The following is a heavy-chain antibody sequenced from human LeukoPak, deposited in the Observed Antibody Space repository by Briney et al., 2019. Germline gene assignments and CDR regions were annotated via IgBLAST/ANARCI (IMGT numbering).Heavy chain of an antibody. V-gene: IGHV1-69*13. Sequence: SVKVSCKASGYTFTSYAMNWVRQAPGQGLEWMGGIIPIFGTANYAQKFQGRVTITADESTSTAYMELSSLRSEDTAVYYCARDSRLTTGDEAFDIWGQGTMVTVSS. CDR3: ARDSRLTTGDEAFDI. J-gene: IGHJ3*02. D-gene: IGHD3-16*01. CDR2: IIPIFGTA. CDR1: GYTFTSYA.